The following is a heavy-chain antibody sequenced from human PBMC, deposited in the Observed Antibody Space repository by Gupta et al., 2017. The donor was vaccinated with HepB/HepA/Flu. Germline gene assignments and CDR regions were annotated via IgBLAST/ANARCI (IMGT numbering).Heavy chain of an antibody. Sequence: QVQVVESGGELVKPGGSLTLSCAASGFTFRDYYMSWIRQAPGKGLEFVSYISSLGSSIYYSDSVKGRFTISRDNARSSVSLQMNSLRAEDTAMYYCVRVTTTMIFVGPLENWGQGTLVTVSS. CDR1: GFTFRDYY. J-gene: IGHJ4*02. D-gene: IGHD3-22*01. CDR3: VRVTTTMIFVGPLEN. V-gene: IGHV3-11*01. CDR2: ISSLGSSI.